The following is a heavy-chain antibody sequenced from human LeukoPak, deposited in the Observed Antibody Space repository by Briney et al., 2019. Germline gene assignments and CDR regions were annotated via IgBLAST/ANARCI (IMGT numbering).Heavy chain of an antibody. J-gene: IGHJ3*02. CDR1: GGSISSYY. CDR2: IYYSGST. Sequence: SETLSLTCTVSGGSISSYYWTWIRQPPGKGLEWIGYIYYSGSTNYNPSFKSRVTISVDTSKNQFSLKLSSVTAADTAVYYCARRITAAHAFDIWGQGTMVTVSS. D-gene: IGHD6-13*01. CDR3: ARRITAAHAFDI. V-gene: IGHV4-59*08.